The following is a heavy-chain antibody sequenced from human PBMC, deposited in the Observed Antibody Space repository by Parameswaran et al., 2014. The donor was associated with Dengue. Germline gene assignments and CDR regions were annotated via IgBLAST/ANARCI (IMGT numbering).Heavy chain of an antibody. J-gene: IGHJ6*02. Sequence: RWIRQPPGKGLEWISWISSSGSVIYYADSVKGRFTISRDNAKNSLYLQMNSLRAEDTAVYYCARDSYYYDSFLGNDYYYGMDVWGQGTTVTVSS. D-gene: IGHD3-22*01. V-gene: IGHV3-11*04. CDR2: ISSSGSVI. CDR3: ARDSYYYDSFLGNDYYYGMDV.